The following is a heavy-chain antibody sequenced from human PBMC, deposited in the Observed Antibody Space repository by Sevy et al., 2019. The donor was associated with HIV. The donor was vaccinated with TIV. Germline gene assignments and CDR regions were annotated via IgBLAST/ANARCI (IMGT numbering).Heavy chain of an antibody. CDR3: AREGCTQPHDY. D-gene: IGHD2-8*01. V-gene: IGHV3-23*01. J-gene: IGHJ4*02. Sequence: GGSLRLSCAASGFTFAKYSMSWVRQAPGKGLEWVSTFSFGCGRINYAECMKGRFTISRDDSKNTLFLQMNSLRAEDKARYFCAREGCTQPHDYWGQGTLVTVSS. CDR1: GFTFAKYS. CDR2: FSFGCGRI.